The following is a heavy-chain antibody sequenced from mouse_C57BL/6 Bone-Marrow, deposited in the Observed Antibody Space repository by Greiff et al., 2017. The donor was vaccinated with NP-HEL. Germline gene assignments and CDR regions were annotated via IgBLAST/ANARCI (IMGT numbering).Heavy chain of an antibody. CDR3: ARGGPNYFDY. CDR2: INPSTGGT. Sequence: EVQLQESGPELVKPGASVKISCKASGYSFTGYYMNWVKQSPEKSLEWIGEINPSTGGTTYNQKFKAKATLTVDKSSSTAYMQLKSLTSEDSAVYYCARGGPNYFDYWGQGTTLTVSS. V-gene: IGHV1-42*01. J-gene: IGHJ2*01. CDR1: GYSFTGYY.